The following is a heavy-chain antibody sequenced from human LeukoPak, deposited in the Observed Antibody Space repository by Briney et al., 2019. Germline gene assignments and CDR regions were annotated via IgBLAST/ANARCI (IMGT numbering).Heavy chain of an antibody. CDR3: ARTPYGSGSYWYYYYGMDV. CDR1: GFTFSSYA. CDR2: ISYDGSNK. Sequence: GSLRLSCAASGFTFSSYAMHWVRQAPGKGLEWVAVISYDGSNKYYADSVKGRFTISRDNSKNTLYLQMNSLRAEDTAVYYCARTPYGSGSYWYYYYGMDVWGQGTTVTVSS. D-gene: IGHD3-10*01. V-gene: IGHV3-30-3*01. J-gene: IGHJ6*02.